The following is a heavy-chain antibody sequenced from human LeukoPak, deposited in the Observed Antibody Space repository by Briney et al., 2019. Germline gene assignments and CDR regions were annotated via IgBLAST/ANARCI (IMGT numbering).Heavy chain of an antibody. V-gene: IGHV4-34*01. D-gene: IGHD3-22*01. CDR2: INHSGST. CDR1: GGSFSGYY. CDR3: ARAYYYDSSGYYYFDY. Sequence: SETLSLTCAVYGGSFSGYYWSWIRQPPGKGLEWTGEINHSGSTNYNPSLKSRVTISVDTSKNQFSLKLSSVTAADTAVYYCARAYYYDSSGYYYFDYWGQGTLVTVSS. J-gene: IGHJ4*02.